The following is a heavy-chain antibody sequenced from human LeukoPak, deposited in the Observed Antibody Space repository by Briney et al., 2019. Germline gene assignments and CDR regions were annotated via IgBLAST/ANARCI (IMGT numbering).Heavy chain of an antibody. CDR3: ARVLRYFDWLSSPLFFDY. V-gene: IGHV4-34*01. D-gene: IGHD3-9*01. CDR2: INHSGST. Sequence: GSLRLSCAASGFTFSSYGMHWVRQAPGRGLEWIGEINHSGSTNYNPSLKSRVTISVDTSKNQFSLKLSSVTAADTAVYYCARVLRYFDWLSSPLFFDYWGQGTLVTVSS. CDR1: GFTFSSYG. J-gene: IGHJ4*02.